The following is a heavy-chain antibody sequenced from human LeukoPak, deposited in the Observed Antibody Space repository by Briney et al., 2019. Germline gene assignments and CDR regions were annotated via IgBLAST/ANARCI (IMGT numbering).Heavy chain of an antibody. Sequence: GGSLRLSCEASRFSFCTYAMSWVRQAPGKGLEWVSGIGVSGTTTYYTDSVKGRFTISRANSKNTLYLQMSSLRVEDTALYYCVIDQVLVVRVFFDSWGQGTLVTVSS. CDR3: VIDQVLVVRVFFDS. CDR2: IGVSGTTT. V-gene: IGHV3-23*01. CDR1: RFSFCTYA. D-gene: IGHD2-15*01. J-gene: IGHJ4*02.